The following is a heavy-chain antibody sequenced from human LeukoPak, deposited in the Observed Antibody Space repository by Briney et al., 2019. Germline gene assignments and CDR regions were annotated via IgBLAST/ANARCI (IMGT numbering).Heavy chain of an antibody. CDR3: AKGDLTGDAFDI. J-gene: IGHJ3*02. Sequence: GGSLRLSCAASGFTFSSYWMSWVRQAPGKGLEWVANIKQDGSEKYYVDSVKGRFTISRDNAKNSLYLQMNSLRAEDTALYYCAKGDLTGDAFDIWGQGTMVTVSS. D-gene: IGHD7-27*01. CDR1: GFTFSSYW. V-gene: IGHV3-7*03. CDR2: IKQDGSEK.